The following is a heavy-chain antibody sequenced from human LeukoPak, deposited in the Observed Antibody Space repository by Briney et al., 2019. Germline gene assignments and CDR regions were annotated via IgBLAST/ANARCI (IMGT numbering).Heavy chain of an antibody. CDR2: IHLSGVT. Sequence: SETLSLTCSVSGDSITSYAWWSRVRQPPGKGLEWIGEIHLSGVTNYNPSLESRVTMSIDKSKNQLSLNLMSVTAEDTAVYYCARESYGGLYFDYWGQGTLVTVSS. D-gene: IGHD4-23*01. CDR1: GDSITSYAW. V-gene: IGHV4-4*02. J-gene: IGHJ4*02. CDR3: ARESYGGLYFDY.